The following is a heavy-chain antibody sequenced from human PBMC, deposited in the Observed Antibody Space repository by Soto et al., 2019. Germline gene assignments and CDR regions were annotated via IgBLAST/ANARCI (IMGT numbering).Heavy chain of an antibody. J-gene: IGHJ4*02. CDR3: ARDRYSGYNSQSDY. Sequence: VSVKVSCKASGYIFTGYYIHWVRQAPGQGLEWMGWINPNTRGTHSAQRFQGRVTMTRDTSISTAYMELSSLRSDDSAVYYCARDRYSGYNSQSDYWGQGTLVTVSS. CDR2: INPNTRGT. D-gene: IGHD5-12*01. CDR1: GYIFTGYY. V-gene: IGHV1-2*02.